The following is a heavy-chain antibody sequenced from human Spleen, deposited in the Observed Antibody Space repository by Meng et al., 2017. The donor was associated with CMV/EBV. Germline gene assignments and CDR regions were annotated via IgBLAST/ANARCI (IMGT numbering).Heavy chain of an antibody. V-gene: IGHV3-53*01. Sequence: GESLKISCVASGFTVSNNYMSWVRQAPGKGLEWVSVIYSGGSTFYTDSVKGRFTISRDNSKNTLFLQMNSLRGGDTAVYYCVKGWQQLGDSWGQGTLVTVSS. CDR1: GFTVSNNY. CDR2: IYSGGST. J-gene: IGHJ4*02. D-gene: IGHD4-23*01. CDR3: VKGWQQLGDS.